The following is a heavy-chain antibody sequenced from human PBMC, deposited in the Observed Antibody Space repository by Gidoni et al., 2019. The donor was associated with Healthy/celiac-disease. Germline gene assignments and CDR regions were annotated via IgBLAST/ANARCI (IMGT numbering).Heavy chain of an antibody. J-gene: IGHJ3*02. CDR3: AREPADYSNYTDAFDI. CDR1: GFTFSSYS. V-gene: IGHV3-48*02. Sequence: EVQLVESGGGLVQPGGSLRLSCAASGFTFSSYSMNWVRQAPGKGLEWVSYISSSSSTIYYADSVKGRFTISRDNAKNSLYLQMNSLRDEDTAVYYCAREPADYSNYTDAFDIWGQGTMVTVSS. CDR2: ISSSSSTI. D-gene: IGHD4-4*01.